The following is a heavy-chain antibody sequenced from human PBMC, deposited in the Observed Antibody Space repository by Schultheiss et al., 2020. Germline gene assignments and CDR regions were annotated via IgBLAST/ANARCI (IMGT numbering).Heavy chain of an antibody. V-gene: IGHV4-61*02. CDR3: ARDQGTVTTNYYYGMDV. J-gene: IGHJ6*02. CDR2: IYTSGST. D-gene: IGHD4-17*01. Sequence: SETLSLTCTVSGGSISSGSYYWSWIRQPAGKGLEWIGRIYTSGSTNYNPSLKSRVTISVDTSKNQFSLKLSSVTAADTAVYYCARDQGTVTTNYYYGMDVWGQGTTVTVSS. CDR1: GGSISSGSYY.